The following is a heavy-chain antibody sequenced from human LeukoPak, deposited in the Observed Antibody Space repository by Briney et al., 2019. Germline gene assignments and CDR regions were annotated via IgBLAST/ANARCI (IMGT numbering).Heavy chain of an antibody. J-gene: IGHJ4*02. CDR2: IKSKTDGETT. D-gene: IGHD3-10*01. V-gene: IGHV3-15*01. Sequence: GGSLRLSCAASGFTFSNAWMSWVRQAPGKGLEWVGRIKSKTDGETTDYAAPVKGRFTISRDDSKNTLYLQMNSLKTEDTAVYYCTTESVGTGKFDYWGQGTLVTVSS. CDR3: TTESVGTGKFDY. CDR1: GFTFSNAW.